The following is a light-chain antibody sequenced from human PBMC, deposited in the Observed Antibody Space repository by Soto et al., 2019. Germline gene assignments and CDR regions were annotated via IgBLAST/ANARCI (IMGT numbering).Light chain of an antibody. CDR1: QSVSSN. J-gene: IGKJ1*01. Sequence: EILLTQSPFTLSLSPGERATLSCRASQSVSSNLAWIQQKPGQAPRLLIYGASSRATGIPDRFSGSGSGTDFTLTISSLEPEDFAVYYCQQYGSSSWTFGQGTKVDIK. CDR2: GAS. V-gene: IGKV3-20*01. CDR3: QQYGSSSWT.